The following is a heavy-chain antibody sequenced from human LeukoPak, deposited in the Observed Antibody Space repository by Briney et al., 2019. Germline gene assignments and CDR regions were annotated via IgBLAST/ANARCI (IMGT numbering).Heavy chain of an antibody. V-gene: IGHV4-30-4*08. CDR2: IYYSGST. CDR3: AKIVYYYGSGSYR. CDR1: GGSISSGDYY. Sequence: SETLSLTCTVSGGSISSGDYYCSWIRQPPGKGLEWIGYIYYSGSTYYNPSLKSRVTISVDKSKNQFSLKLSSVTAADTAVYHCAKIVYYYGSGSYRWGQGTLVTVSS. D-gene: IGHD3-10*01. J-gene: IGHJ4*02.